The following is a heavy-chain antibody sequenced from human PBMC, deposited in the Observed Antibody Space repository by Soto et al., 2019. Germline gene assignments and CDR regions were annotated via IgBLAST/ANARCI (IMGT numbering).Heavy chain of an antibody. D-gene: IGHD3-22*01. V-gene: IGHV1-69*06. CDR3: ASYYYDSSGYKFDY. CDR1: GGTFSSYA. CDR2: IIPIFGTA. J-gene: IGHJ4*02. Sequence: SVKVSCKASGGTFSSYAISWVRQAPGRGLEWVGGIIPIFGTANYAQKFQGRVTITADKSTSTAYMELSSLRSEDTAVYYCASYYYDSSGYKFDYWGQGTLVTVSS.